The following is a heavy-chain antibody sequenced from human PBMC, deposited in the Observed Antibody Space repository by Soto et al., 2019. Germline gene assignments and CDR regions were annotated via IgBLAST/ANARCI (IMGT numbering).Heavy chain of an antibody. CDR1: GGSISSYY. V-gene: IGHV4-59*01. CDR3: ARGPDSSGYRDYYYYGMDV. CDR2: IYYSGST. D-gene: IGHD3-22*01. J-gene: IGHJ6*02. Sequence: SETLSLTCTVSGGSISSYYWSWIRQPPGKGLEWIGYIYYSGSTNYNPSHKSRVTISVDTSKNQFSLKLSSVTAADTAVYYCARGPDSSGYRDYYYYGMDVWGQGTTVTVSS.